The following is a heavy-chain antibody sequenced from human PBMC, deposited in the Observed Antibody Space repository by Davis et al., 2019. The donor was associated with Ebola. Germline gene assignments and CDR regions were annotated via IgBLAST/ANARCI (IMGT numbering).Heavy chain of an antibody. V-gene: IGHV4-59*01. CDR2: IYYSGST. CDR1: GGSISSYY. Sequence: MPSETLSLTCTVSGGSISSYYWSWIRQPPGKGLEWIGYIYYSGSTNYNPSLKSRVTISVDTSKNQFSLKLSSVTAADTAVYYCARDRYCSGGSCYFGSYGMDVWGQGTTVTVSS. D-gene: IGHD2-15*01. CDR3: ARDRYCSGGSCYFGSYGMDV. J-gene: IGHJ6*02.